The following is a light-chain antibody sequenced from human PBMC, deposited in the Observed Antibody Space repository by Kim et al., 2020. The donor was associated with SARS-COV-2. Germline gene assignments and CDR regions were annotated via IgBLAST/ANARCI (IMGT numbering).Light chain of an antibody. V-gene: IGKV1-27*01. CDR2: ATS. Sequence: DIQMTQSPSSLSASMGDRVTITCRASQSISNDLAWYQQKPGRVPKLLIYATSTLHSGVPSRFSGSGSGTDFTLTISSLQPEDVATYYCQKYHTAPLTFGGGTKVDIK. J-gene: IGKJ4*01. CDR3: QKYHTAPLT. CDR1: QSISND.